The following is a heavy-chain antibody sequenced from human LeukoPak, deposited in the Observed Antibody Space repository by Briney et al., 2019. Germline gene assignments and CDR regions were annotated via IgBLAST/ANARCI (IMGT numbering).Heavy chain of an antibody. V-gene: IGHV1-46*01. D-gene: IGHD6-6*01. CDR2: INPSGGST. CDR3: ASPLIFGYSSSATDY. CDR1: GYTFTSYY. J-gene: IGHJ4*02. Sequence: ASVKVSCKASGYTFTSYYMHRVRQAPGQGLEWMGIINPSGGSTSYAQKFQGRVTMTRDTSTGTVYMELSSLRSEDTAVYYCASPLIFGYSSSATDYWGQGTLVTVSS.